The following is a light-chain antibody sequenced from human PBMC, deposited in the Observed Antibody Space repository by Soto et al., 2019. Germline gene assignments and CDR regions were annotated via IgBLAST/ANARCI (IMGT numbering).Light chain of an antibody. CDR3: QQYGSSGT. Sequence: EIVMTPSPATLSVSPGERATLSCRASQSVSSNLAWYQQTPGQAPRLLIYGASTRATGIPARFSGSGSGTEFTLTISRLEPEDFAVYYCQQYGSSGTFGQGTKVDIK. CDR1: QSVSSN. J-gene: IGKJ1*01. CDR2: GAS. V-gene: IGKV3-15*01.